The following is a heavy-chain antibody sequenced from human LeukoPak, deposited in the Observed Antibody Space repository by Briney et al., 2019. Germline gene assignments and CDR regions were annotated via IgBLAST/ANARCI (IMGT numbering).Heavy chain of an antibody. J-gene: IGHJ6*03. Sequence: GGSLRLSCAASGFTFSSNWMSWVRQVPGKGLEWVANIKLDVSERYYVDSVKGRFTISRDNAKNSLYLQMNSLRAEYTAVYYCARESRGYDILTGKYHRGYYSYYMDVWGKGTTVTVSS. D-gene: IGHD3-9*01. V-gene: IGHV3-7*01. CDR3: ARESRGYDILTGKYHRGYYSYYMDV. CDR2: IKLDVSER. CDR1: GFTFSSNW.